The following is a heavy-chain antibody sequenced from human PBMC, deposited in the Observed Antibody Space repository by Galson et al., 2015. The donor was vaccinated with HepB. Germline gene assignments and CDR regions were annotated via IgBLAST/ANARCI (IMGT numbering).Heavy chain of an antibody. Sequence: QSGAEVIKPGESLKISCKGSGSSFTNYWIGWVRQMPGKGLEWIGIIYPGDSDSRYSPSFQGQVTISAYKSSSTAYLQWCSLTASDTAMYYCAYHSGYSYDLDYWGKGTLVTVSS. CDR1: GSSFTNYW. J-gene: IGHJ4*02. CDR2: IYPGDSDS. CDR3: AYHSGYSYDLDY. D-gene: IGHD5-18*01. V-gene: IGHV5-51*01.